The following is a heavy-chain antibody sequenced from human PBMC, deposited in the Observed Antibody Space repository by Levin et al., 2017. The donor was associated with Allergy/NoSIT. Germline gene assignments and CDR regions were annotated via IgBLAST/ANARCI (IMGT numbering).Heavy chain of an antibody. Sequence: SQTLSLTCTVSRGPISSRNYHWAWIRQSPGKGLEWIGSIYYGGSTFYDPSLKSRVTMSVDTSQHHFSMDLSSVTAADTAVYYCARHSRGYCRSTSCSGDDAFDIWGQGTMVTVSS. V-gene: IGHV4-39*01. CDR2: IYYGGST. J-gene: IGHJ3*02. CDR3: ARHSRGYCRSTSCSGDDAFDI. CDR1: RGPISSRNYH. D-gene: IGHD2-2*01.